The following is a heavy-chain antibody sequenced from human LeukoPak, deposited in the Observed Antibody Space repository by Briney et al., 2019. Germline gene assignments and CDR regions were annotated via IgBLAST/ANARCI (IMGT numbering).Heavy chain of an antibody. CDR3: TRGAGWLIDY. CDR1: GGSISSSSYY. J-gene: IGHJ4*02. V-gene: IGHV4-61*03. CDR2: FYDSGRS. Sequence: SETLSLTCTVSGGSISSSSYYWSWIRQPPGKGLEWIVYFYDSGRSTYNPSLKSRVTISADTSKNHFSLKLNSVTTADTAVYYCTRGAGWLIDYWGQGILVTVSS. D-gene: IGHD3-16*01.